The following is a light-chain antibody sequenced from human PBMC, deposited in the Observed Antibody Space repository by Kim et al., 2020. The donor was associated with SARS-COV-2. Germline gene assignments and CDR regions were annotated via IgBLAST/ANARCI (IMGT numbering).Light chain of an antibody. CDR3: SAWDSSLSAWV. Sequence: QAGLTQPPSVSKGLRQTATLTCTGNTNNVGDEGTAWLQQHRGHPPKLLSYRDNNRPSGISERFSASRSGNTASLTITGLQPEDEADYYRSAWDSSLSAWVFGGGTKLTVL. V-gene: IGLV10-54*04. CDR2: RDN. J-gene: IGLJ3*02. CDR1: TNNVGDEG.